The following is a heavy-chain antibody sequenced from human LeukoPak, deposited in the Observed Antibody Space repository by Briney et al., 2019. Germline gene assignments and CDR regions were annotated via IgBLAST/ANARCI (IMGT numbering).Heavy chain of an antibody. Sequence: ASVKVSCKASGYTFTGYYMHWVRQAPGQGREWMGWINPNSGGTNYAQKFQGRVTLTRDTSISTAYMELSRLRSNDTAMYYCARVPEYSAYPTIDYWGQGTLVTVSS. V-gene: IGHV1-2*02. D-gene: IGHD5-12*01. CDR2: INPNSGGT. J-gene: IGHJ4*02. CDR1: GYTFTGYY. CDR3: ARVPEYSAYPTIDY.